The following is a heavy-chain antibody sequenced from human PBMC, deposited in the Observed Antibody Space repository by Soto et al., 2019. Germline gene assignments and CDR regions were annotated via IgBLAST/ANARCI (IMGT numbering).Heavy chain of an antibody. J-gene: IGHJ6*02. CDR3: AKAQTHPDPSIAAAGSNGYYYGMDV. V-gene: IGHV3-23*01. D-gene: IGHD6-13*01. CDR2: ISGSGGST. Sequence: EVQLLESGGGLVQPGGSLRLSCAASGFTFSSYAMSWVRQAPGKGLEWVSAISGSGGSTYYADSVKGRFTISRDNSKNTLYLQMNSLRAEDTAVYYCAKAQTHPDPSIAAAGSNGYYYGMDVWGQGTTVTVSS. CDR1: GFTFSSYA.